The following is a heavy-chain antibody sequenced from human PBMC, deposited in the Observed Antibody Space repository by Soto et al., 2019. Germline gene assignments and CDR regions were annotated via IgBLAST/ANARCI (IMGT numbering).Heavy chain of an antibody. V-gene: IGHV3-23*01. CDR1: GFTFSSYA. CDR2: ISGSGVST. Sequence: PGGSLRLSCAASGFTFSSYAMSWVRQAPGKGLEWVSGISGSGVSTDYADPVKGRFTISRDNSKNTPYLQMNSLRAEDTAVYYCAKEPHARGGNWFDPWGQGTLVTVSS. CDR3: AKEPHARGGNWFDP. D-gene: IGHD2-2*01. J-gene: IGHJ5*02.